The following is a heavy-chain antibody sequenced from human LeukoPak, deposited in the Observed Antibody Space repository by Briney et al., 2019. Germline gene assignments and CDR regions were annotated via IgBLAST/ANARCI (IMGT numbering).Heavy chain of an antibody. J-gene: IGHJ4*02. D-gene: IGHD6-13*01. Sequence: PSETLSLTCAVYGGSFSGYYWSWIRQPPGKGLEWIGEINHSGSTNYNPSLKSRVTISVDTSKNQFSLKLSSVTAADTAVYYCERVGYSSSWSTPGFDYWGQGTLVTVSS. V-gene: IGHV4-34*01. CDR2: INHSGST. CDR3: ERVGYSSSWSTPGFDY. CDR1: GGSFSGYY.